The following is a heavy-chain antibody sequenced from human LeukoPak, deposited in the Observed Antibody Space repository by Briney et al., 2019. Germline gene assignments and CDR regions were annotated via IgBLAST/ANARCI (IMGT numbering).Heavy chain of an antibody. CDR3: ATSGNYYLKY. D-gene: IGHD1-26*01. CDR2: ITSSSTNI. Sequence: QTGGSLRLSCAASGFTFSTYNMNWVRQAPGKGLEWVSHITSSSTNIYYADSVKGRFTISRDNAKNALSLQVNSLRDEDTAVYYCATSGNYYLKYWGQGTLVTVSS. CDR1: GFTFSTYN. V-gene: IGHV3-48*02. J-gene: IGHJ4*02.